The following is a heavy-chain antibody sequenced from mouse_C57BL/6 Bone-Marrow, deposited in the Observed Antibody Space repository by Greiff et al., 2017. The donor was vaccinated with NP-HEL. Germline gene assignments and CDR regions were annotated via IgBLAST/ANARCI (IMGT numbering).Heavy chain of an antibody. V-gene: IGHV14-4*01. D-gene: IGHD1-1*01. CDR3: TTVYYGSSYVGFAY. Sequence: EVQLQQSGAELVRPGASVKLSCTASGFNIKDDYMHWVKQRPEQGLEWIGWIDPENGDTEYASKFQGKATITADTSSNTAYLQLSSLTSEDTAVYYCTTVYYGSSYVGFAYWGQGTLVTVSA. CDR2: IDPENGDT. CDR1: GFNIKDDY. J-gene: IGHJ3*01.